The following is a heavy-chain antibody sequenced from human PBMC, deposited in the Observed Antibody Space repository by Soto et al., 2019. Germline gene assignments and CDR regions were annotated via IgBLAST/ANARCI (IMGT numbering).Heavy chain of an antibody. J-gene: IGHJ4*02. CDR2: VSHDGRNT. Sequence: VQLVESGGGVVQPGRSLRLSCAASGFTFSDYAMHWVRQAPGKGLEWVAVVSHDGRNTHYADSVRGRFTMSRDSTKNTVSLEMTSLRAEQTAVYYCARGGRQWLVTSDFKYWGQGALVTVSS. CDR3: ARGGRQWLVTSDFKY. CDR1: GFTFSDYA. V-gene: IGHV3-30*03. D-gene: IGHD6-19*01.